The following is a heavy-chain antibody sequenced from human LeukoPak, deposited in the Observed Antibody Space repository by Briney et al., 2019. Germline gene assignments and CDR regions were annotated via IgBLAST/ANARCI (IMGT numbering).Heavy chain of an antibody. CDR2: ISSSSSYI. CDR1: GFTFSSYS. Sequence: GSLRLSCAASGFTFSSYSMNWVRQAPGEGLAGVSSISSSSSYIYYADSVKGRFTISRDNAKNSLYLQMNSLRAEDTAVYYCARVSDSSGYAADYWGQGTLVTVSS. D-gene: IGHD3-22*01. V-gene: IGHV3-21*01. CDR3: ARVSDSSGYAADY. J-gene: IGHJ4*02.